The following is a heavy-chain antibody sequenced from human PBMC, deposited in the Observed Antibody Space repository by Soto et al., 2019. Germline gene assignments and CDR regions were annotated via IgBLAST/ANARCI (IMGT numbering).Heavy chain of an antibody. CDR1: GFTFSSHA. J-gene: IGHJ4*02. D-gene: IGHD2-8*01. CDR3: TKEIFAAAYAATSAFDL. CDR2: VDGSGADT. V-gene: IGHV3-23*01. Sequence: GGSLRLSCAASGFTFSSHAMGWLRQAPGTEPEWVAFVDGSGADTAYAESVKGRFTISRDNSENSLFLHMNSLRAEDTGRYFCTKEIFAAAYAATSAFDLWGQGTQVTVSS.